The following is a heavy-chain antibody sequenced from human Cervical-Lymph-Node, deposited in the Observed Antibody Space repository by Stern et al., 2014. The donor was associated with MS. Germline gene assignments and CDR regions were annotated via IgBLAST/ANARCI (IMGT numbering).Heavy chain of an antibody. Sequence: MQLVESGPGLVKPSGTLSLTCAVSGGSISSSKWWSWVRQPPGKGLEWIGEIYHSGSTNYNPSLKSRVTISVDKSKNQFSLKLSSVTAADTAVYYCARDPSGSYPAFDYWGQGTLVTVSS. CDR1: GGSISSSKW. CDR3: ARDPSGSYPAFDY. CDR2: IYHSGST. J-gene: IGHJ4*02. D-gene: IGHD1-26*01. V-gene: IGHV4-4*02.